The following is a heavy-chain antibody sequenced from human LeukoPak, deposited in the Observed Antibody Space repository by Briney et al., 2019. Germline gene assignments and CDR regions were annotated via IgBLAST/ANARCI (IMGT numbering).Heavy chain of an antibody. CDR1: GFTFSSYS. J-gene: IGHJ4*02. CDR3: ARGTPYNWNYLGDC. V-gene: IGHV3-21*01. CDR2: ISSSSSYI. D-gene: IGHD1-7*01. Sequence: SGGSLRLSCAASGFTFSSYSMNWVRQAPGKGLEWVSSISSSSSYIYYADSVKGRFTISRDNAKNSLYLQMNSLRAEDTAVYYCARGTPYNWNYLGDCWGQGTLVTVSS.